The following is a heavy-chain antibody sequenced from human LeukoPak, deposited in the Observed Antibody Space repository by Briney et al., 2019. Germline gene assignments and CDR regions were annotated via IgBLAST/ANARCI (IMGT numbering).Heavy chain of an antibody. CDR2: ISSSSTYI. D-gene: IGHD6-19*01. V-gene: IGHV3-21*01. Sequence: AGSLRLSCAASGFTFSNYNMNWVRQAPGKGLEWVSSISSSSTYIYYADSVKGRFTISRDNAKNSLYLQMNSLRAGDTAVYYCAREGMYSSGWYTYWGQGTLVTVSS. J-gene: IGHJ4*02. CDR3: AREGMYSSGWYTY. CDR1: GFTFSNYN.